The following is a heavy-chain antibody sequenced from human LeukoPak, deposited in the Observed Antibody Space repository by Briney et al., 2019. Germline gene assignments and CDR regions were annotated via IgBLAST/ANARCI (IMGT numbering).Heavy chain of an antibody. V-gene: IGHV1-18*01. CDR3: ARDKGDTNIVGHDYWFDP. D-gene: IGHD3-22*01. Sequence: ASVKVSCKASGYTFTSYGISWVRRAPGQGLEWMGWISAYNGNTNYAQKLQGRVTMTTDTSPSTAYMAPRSLRSDGTAVYYCARDKGDTNIVGHDYWFDPWGQGTLVTVSS. CDR1: GYTFTSYG. J-gene: IGHJ5*02. CDR2: ISAYNGNT.